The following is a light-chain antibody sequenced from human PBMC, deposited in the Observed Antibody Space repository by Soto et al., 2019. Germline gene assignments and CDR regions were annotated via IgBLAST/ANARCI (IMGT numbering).Light chain of an antibody. V-gene: IGKV1-39*01. CDR3: QQSYNSPYT. CDR2: GAS. Sequence: DIQMTQSPSSLSASVGDRVTITCRASQTISTYLNRYQHKPGKAPKLLLSGASNLQSGVPSSFSGSGSGTDFTLTISSLQPEDFASYFCQQSYNSPYTFGQGTKLEIK. CDR1: QTISTY. J-gene: IGKJ2*01.